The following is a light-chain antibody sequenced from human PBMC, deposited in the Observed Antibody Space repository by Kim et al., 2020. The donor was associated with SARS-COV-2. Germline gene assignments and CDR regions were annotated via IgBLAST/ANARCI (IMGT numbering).Light chain of an antibody. CDR3: QQYGTLPYT. V-gene: IGKV3-20*01. Sequence: EIVLTQSPGTLSLSPGERATLSCRASQSVNSRYLAWYQVKPGQAPRLLIFGASSWATGVPDRFSGSGSGTDFTLTLSSLEPEDFAVYYCQQYGTLPYTFGQGTKLEI. CDR1: QSVNSRY. CDR2: GAS. J-gene: IGKJ2*01.